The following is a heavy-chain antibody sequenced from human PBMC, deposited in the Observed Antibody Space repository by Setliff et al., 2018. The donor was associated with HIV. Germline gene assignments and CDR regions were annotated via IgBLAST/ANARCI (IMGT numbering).Heavy chain of an antibody. Sequence: SETLSLTCTVSGGSISSFFWSWIRQPPGKGLEWIGSIYYSGSTYYNPSLKSRVTISVDTSKNQFSLKLSSVTAADTAVYYCARPALGIGGGSRFDNWGQGTRVTVSS. CDR3: ARPALGIGGGSRFDN. V-gene: IGHV4-59*05. J-gene: IGHJ4*02. CDR1: GGSISSFF. CDR2: IYYSGST. D-gene: IGHD3-10*01.